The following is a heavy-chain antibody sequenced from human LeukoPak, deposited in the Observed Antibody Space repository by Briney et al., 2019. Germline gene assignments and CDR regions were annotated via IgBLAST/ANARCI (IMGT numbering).Heavy chain of an antibody. CDR1: GFTFSDYY. V-gene: IGHV3-11*04. D-gene: IGHD3-22*01. CDR3: ARGRRFYYDSSGYYSIDAFDI. CDR2: ISSSGSTI. J-gene: IGHJ3*02. Sequence: GGSLRLSCAASGFTFSDYYMSWIRQAPGKGLEWVSYISSSGSTIYYADSVKGRFTISRDNAKNSLYLQMNSLRAEDTAVYYCARGRRFYYDSSGYYSIDAFDIWGQGTMVTVSS.